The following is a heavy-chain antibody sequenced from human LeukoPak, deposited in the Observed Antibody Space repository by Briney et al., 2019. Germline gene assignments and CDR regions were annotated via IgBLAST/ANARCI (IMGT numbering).Heavy chain of an antibody. CDR2: IYYSGST. CDR1: GGSISSYY. Sequence: PSETLYLTCTVSGGSISSYYWSWIRQPPGKGLEWIGYIYYSGSTYYNPSLKSRVTISVDTSKNQFSLKLSSVTAADTAVYYCARLSNDFWSGPASGYFDYWGQGTLVTVSS. D-gene: IGHD3-3*01. V-gene: IGHV4-59*08. J-gene: IGHJ4*02. CDR3: ARLSNDFWSGPASGYFDY.